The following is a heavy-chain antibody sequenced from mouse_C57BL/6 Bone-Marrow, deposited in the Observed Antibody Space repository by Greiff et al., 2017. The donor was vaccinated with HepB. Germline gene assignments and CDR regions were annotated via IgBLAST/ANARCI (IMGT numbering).Heavy chain of an antibody. CDR3: ATYYSNYSYFFDY. V-gene: IGHV3-6*01. D-gene: IGHD2-5*01. Sequence: DVKLQESGPGLVKPSQSLSLTCSVTGYSITSGYYWNWIRQFPGNKLEWMGYISYDGSNNYNPSLKNRISITRDTSKNQFFLKLNSVTTEDTATYYCATYYSNYSYFFDYWGQGTTLTVSS. CDR2: ISYDGSN. CDR1: GYSITSGYY. J-gene: IGHJ2*01.